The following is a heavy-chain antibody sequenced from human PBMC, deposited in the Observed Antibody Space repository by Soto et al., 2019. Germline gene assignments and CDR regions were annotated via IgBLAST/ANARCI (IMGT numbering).Heavy chain of an antibody. J-gene: IGHJ6*02. CDR2: IYYSGST. V-gene: IGHV4-61*01. D-gene: IGHD6-19*01. CDR1: GGSVSSGSYY. Sequence: QVQLQESGPGLVKPSETLSLTCTVSGGSVSSGSYYWSWIRQPPGKGLEWIGYIYYSGSTNYNPSLKSRVTRSVDTSKNQFALKLSSVTAADPAVYYCARGIEGWYQGRYYYGMDVWGQGTTVTVSS. CDR3: ARGIEGWYQGRYYYGMDV.